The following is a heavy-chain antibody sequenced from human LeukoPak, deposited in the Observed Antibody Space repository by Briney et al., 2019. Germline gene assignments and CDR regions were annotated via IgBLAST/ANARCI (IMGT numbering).Heavy chain of an antibody. CDR1: GGSISSYY. V-gene: IGHV4-59*01. CDR3: AREHGDYYYGMDV. J-gene: IGHJ6*02. Sequence: SETLSLTCTVSGGSISSYYWSWIRQPPGKGLEWIGYIYYSGSTNYNPSLKSRVTISVDTSKNQFSLKQSSVTAADTAVYYCAREHGDYYYGMDVWGQGTTVTVSS. CDR2: IYYSGST. D-gene: IGHD4-17*01.